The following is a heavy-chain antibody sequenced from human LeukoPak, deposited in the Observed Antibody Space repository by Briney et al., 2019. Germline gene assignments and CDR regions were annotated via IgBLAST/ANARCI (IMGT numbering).Heavy chain of an antibody. CDR3: ARRAGAYSHPYDY. D-gene: IGHD4/OR15-4a*01. CDR1: EFTFDDYA. Sequence: GRSLRLSCAASEFTFDDYAMHWVRQAPGKGLEWVSGISWNSGTIAYADSVKGRFTISRDNSKNTLYLQMNSLRAEDTAVYYCARRAGAYSHPYDYWGQGTLVTVSS. CDR2: ISWNSGTI. J-gene: IGHJ4*02. V-gene: IGHV3-9*01.